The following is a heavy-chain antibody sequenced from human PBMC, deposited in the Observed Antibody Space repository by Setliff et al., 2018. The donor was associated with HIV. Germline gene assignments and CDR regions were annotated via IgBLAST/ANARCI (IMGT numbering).Heavy chain of an antibody. CDR1: GGSISSGDYY. CDR3: GRDGDGYNYNYYCGMDV. D-gene: IGHD5-12*01. Sequence: SETLSLTCTVSGGSISSGDYYWTWVRQPPGKGLEWIGYIYYSGSTYYNPSLKSRVTISVDTSKNQFSMKMSSVTAADTAVYYCGRDGDGYNYNYYCGMDVWGQGTTVTVSS. V-gene: IGHV4-30-4*08. CDR2: IYYSGST. J-gene: IGHJ6*02.